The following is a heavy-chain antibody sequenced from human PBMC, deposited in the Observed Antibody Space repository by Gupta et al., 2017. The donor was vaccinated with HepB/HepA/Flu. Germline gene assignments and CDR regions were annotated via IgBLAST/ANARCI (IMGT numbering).Heavy chain of an antibody. Sequence: ITLKESGPTLVKPTQTLTLTCTFSGFSLSTSGVGVGWISQPPGKALEWLALIYWDDDKLESPSLKSRLTITKYTAKHQVVIALTQMATVDTATDYYSHSKGGGDFDYWGQGTLVTVSS. CDR1: GFSLSTSGVG. D-gene: IGHD3-16*01. CDR3: SHSKGGGDFDY. J-gene: IGHJ4*02. CDR2: IYWDDDK. V-gene: IGHV2-5*02.